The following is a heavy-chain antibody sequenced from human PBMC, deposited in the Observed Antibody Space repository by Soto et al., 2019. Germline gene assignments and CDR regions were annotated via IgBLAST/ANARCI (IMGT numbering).Heavy chain of an antibody. D-gene: IGHD3-10*01. CDR3: ARGVYGSGNYYTGASAFDI. CDR1: GGTLSDHG. CDR2: TIPVFNTA. Sequence: QVQLEQSGAEVKKPGSSVKVSCKASGGTLSDHGVAWLRQAPGQGLEWMGGTIPVFNTAKYAQKFQGRVTVTADKFTNIAYMELSSLRSEDTAVYFCARGVYGSGNYYTGASAFDIWGQGKMVIVSS. V-gene: IGHV1-69*06. J-gene: IGHJ3*02.